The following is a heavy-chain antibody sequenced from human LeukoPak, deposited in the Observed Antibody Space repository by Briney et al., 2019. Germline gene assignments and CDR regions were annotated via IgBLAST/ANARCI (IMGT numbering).Heavy chain of an antibody. V-gene: IGHV3-23*01. CDR2: ISGSGGST. CDR1: GFTFSSYA. J-gene: IGHJ4*02. D-gene: IGHD4-17*01. Sequence: GGSLRLSCAASGFTFSSYAMSWVRQAPGKGLEWVSAISGSGGSTYYADSVKGRFTISRDNSKNTLYLQMNSLRAEDTAVYYCARDSYGDYFFDYWGQGTLVTVSS. CDR3: ARDSYGDYFFDY.